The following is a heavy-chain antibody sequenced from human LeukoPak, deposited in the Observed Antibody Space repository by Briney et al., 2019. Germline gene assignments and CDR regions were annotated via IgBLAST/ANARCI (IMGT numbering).Heavy chain of an antibody. CDR3: ARDEDHIVGAHLFDY. J-gene: IGHJ4*02. Sequence: GGSLRLSCAASGFTFSSYGMHWVRQAPGKGLEWVAVISYDGSNKYYADSVKGRFTISRDNSKNTLYLQMNSLRAEDTAVYYCARDEDHIVGAHLFDYWGQGTLVTVSS. D-gene: IGHD1-26*01. V-gene: IGHV3-30*03. CDR2: ISYDGSNK. CDR1: GFTFSSYG.